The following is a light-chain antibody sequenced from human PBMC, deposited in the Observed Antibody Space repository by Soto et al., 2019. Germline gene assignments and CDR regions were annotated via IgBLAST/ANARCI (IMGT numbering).Light chain of an antibody. CDR3: QQSGFSPYR. J-gene: IGKJ1*01. V-gene: IGKV3-20*01. CDR1: QSVSSY. CDR2: GAS. Sequence: VSLSKGERATLSCRASQSVSSYLAWYQQKPGQAPRLLIYGASSRATGVPDRFTGSGSGADYTLTISILQPEDFTVDCCQQSGFSPYRFGHVTMADIK.